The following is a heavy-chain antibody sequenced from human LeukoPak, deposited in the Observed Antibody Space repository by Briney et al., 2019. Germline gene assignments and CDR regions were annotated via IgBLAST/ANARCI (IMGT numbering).Heavy chain of an antibody. CDR2: ISTSSSYI. CDR3: ARAPNYGSSSYYYYMDV. D-gene: IGHD3-10*01. Sequence: PGGSPRLSCAASGFTFSSYSMNWVRQAPGKGLEWVSSISTSSSYIYYADSVKGRFTVSRDNSKNTLYLQMNSLRAEDTAVYYCARAPNYGSSSYYYYMDVWGKGTTVTISS. CDR1: GFTFSSYS. J-gene: IGHJ6*03. V-gene: IGHV3-21*01.